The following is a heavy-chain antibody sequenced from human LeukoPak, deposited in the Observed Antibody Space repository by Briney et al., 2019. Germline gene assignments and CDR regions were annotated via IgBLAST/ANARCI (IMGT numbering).Heavy chain of an antibody. Sequence: ASVKVSCKASGYTFTGYYMHWVRQAPGQGLEWMGWINPNSGGTNYAQKFQGRVTMTRDTSISTAYMELSRLRSDDTAVYYCARGVVAATFDNWFDPWGQGTLVTVSS. D-gene: IGHD2-15*01. V-gene: IGHV1-2*02. CDR2: INPNSGGT. CDR3: ARGVVAATFDNWFDP. CDR1: GYTFTGYY. J-gene: IGHJ5*02.